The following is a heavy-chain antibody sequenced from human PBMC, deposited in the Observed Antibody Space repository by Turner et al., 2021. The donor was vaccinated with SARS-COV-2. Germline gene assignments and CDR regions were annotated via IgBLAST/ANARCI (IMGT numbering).Heavy chain of an antibody. V-gene: IGHV1-2*02. CDR3: ARPRDYYYYMDV. J-gene: IGHJ6*03. CDR1: GYTFTGYY. CDR2: INPNSGGT. Sequence: QVQLVQSGAEVQKPGSSVKVSCKASGYTFTGYYMHWGRQAPGQGLEWMGWINPNSGGTNYAQKFQGRVTMTRDTSISTAYMELSRLGSDDTAVYYCARPRDYYYYMDVWGKGTTVTVSS.